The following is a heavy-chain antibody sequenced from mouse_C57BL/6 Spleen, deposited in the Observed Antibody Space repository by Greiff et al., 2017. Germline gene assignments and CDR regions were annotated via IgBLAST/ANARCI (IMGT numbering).Heavy chain of an antibody. J-gene: IGHJ3*01. CDR1: GYSFTGYY. CDR2: INPSTGGT. Sequence: EVQGVESGPELVKPGASVKISCKASGYSFTGYYMNWVKQSPEKSLEWIGEINPSTGGTTYNQKFKAKATLTVDKSSSTAYMQLKSLTSEDSAVYYYARLSPHYGGYPAWFAYWGQGTLVTVSA. D-gene: IGHD1-1*02. V-gene: IGHV1-42*01. CDR3: ARLSPHYGGYPAWFAY.